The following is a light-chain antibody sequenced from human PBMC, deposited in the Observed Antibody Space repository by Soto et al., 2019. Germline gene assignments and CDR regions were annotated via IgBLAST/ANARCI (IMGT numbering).Light chain of an antibody. CDR3: QQYNSYPWT. V-gene: IGKV1-5*03. CDR2: KAS. Sequence: DIQITQSPSTVSASVGDRVTITCRASQSFSSWLAWYQQKPGKAPKLLIYKASNLEIGVPSRFSGSDSGTEFTLTISSLQPDDSATYYCQQYNSYPWTFGQGTKVDIK. J-gene: IGKJ1*01. CDR1: QSFSSW.